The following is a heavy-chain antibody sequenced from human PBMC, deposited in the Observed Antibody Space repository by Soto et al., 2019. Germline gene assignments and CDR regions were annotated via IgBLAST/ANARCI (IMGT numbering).Heavy chain of an antibody. CDR1: GYTFTDYF. J-gene: IGHJ5*02. V-gene: IGHV1-2*02. CDR2: INPKSRGT. D-gene: IGHD1-1*01. CDR3: ARVTLKAGTWFGP. Sequence: ASVKVSCNASGYTFTDYFIHWVRQAPGQGFEWMGWINPKSRGTTYAPKFQGRDTMTRGTSNITAYIELRGLTSDYTAIYYCARVTLKAGTWFGPWGQGTMVTVYS.